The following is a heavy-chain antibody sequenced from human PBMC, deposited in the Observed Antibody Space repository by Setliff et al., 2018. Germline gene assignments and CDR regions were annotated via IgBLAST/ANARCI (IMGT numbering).Heavy chain of an antibody. CDR2: TIPIFGTT. J-gene: IGHJ6*03. CDR3: VRGGVDSRSSTDYRYYMDV. CDR1: GATFSSYG. D-gene: IGHD3-22*01. Sequence: ASVKVSCKASGATFSSYGISWVRQAPGQGLEWMAGTIPIFGTTEYAQKFQGRLTIITDESTNTAFMQLSSLRSDDTAVYYCVRGGVDSRSSTDYRYYMDVWGKGTTVTAP. V-gene: IGHV1-69*05.